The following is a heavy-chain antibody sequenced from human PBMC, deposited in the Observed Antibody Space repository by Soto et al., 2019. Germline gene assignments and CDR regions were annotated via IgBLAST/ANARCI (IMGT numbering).Heavy chain of an antibody. Sequence: SETLSLTCTVSGGSISNFYWSWIRQPPGKGLEWIGYISYSGNTNYNPSLESRVSISVDTSKNQLSLNLTSVTAADTAVYYCARAPMVLSRSYFDSWGQGTPVTVSS. D-gene: IGHD2-8*01. CDR3: ARAPMVLSRSYFDS. CDR1: GGSISNFY. CDR2: ISYSGNT. J-gene: IGHJ4*02. V-gene: IGHV4-59*01.